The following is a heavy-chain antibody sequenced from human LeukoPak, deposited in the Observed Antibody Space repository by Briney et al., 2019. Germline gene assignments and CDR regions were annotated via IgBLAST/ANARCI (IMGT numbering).Heavy chain of an antibody. CDR2: IYYSGST. V-gene: IGHV4-59*01. D-gene: IGHD3-10*01. CDR3: ARENGYGSGSYYYYYYGMDV. J-gene: IGHJ6*04. CDR1: GGSISSYY. Sequence: SETLSLTRTVSGGSISSYYWSWIRQPPGKGLEWIGYIYYSGSTNYNPSLKSRVTISVDTSKNQFSLKLSSVTAADTAVYYCARENGYGSGSYYYYYYGMDVWGKGTTVTVSS.